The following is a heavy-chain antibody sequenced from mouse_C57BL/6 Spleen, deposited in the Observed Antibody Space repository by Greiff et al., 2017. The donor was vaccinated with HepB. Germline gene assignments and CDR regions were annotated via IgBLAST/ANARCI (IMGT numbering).Heavy chain of an antibody. CDR3: ARSLYYGNYDWFAY. V-gene: IGHV1-39*01. CDR1: GYSFTDYN. D-gene: IGHD2-1*01. CDR2: INPNYGTT. Sequence: EVQRVESGPELVKPGASVKISCKASGYSFTDYNMNWVKQSHGKSLEWIGAINPNYGTTSYNQKFKGKATLTVDQSSSTAYMQLNSLTSEASAVYSCARSLYYGNYDWFAYWGQGTLVTVSA. J-gene: IGHJ3*01.